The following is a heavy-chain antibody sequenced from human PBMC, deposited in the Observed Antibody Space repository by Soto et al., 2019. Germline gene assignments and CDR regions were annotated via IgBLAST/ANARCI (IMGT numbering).Heavy chain of an antibody. V-gene: IGHV3-48*01. Sequence: GGSLRLSCAASGFTFSSYSMNWVRQAPGKGLEWVSYISSSSSTIYYADSVKGRFTISRDNSKNTLYLQMNSLRAEDTAVYYCASPRLSSDGTTPIDYWGQGTLVTVSS. CDR1: GFTFSSYS. D-gene: IGHD1-1*01. CDR3: ASPRLSSDGTTPIDY. CDR2: ISSSSSTI. J-gene: IGHJ4*02.